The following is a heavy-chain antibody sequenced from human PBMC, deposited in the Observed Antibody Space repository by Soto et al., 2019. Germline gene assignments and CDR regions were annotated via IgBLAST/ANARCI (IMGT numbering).Heavy chain of an antibody. CDR1: GGSISSYY. V-gene: IGHV4-59*01. D-gene: IGHD3-22*01. Sequence: SETLSLTCTVSGGSISSYYWSWIRQPPGKGLEWIGYIYYSGSTNYNPSLKSRVTISVDTSKNQFSLKLSSVTAADTAVYYCERVTNRQNDSSGYPWGQGTLVTVSS. J-gene: IGHJ5*02. CDR2: IYYSGST. CDR3: ERVTNRQNDSSGYP.